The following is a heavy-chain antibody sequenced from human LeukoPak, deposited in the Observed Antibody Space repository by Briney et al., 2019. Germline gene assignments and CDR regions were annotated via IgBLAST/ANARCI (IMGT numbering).Heavy chain of an antibody. J-gene: IGHJ4*02. Sequence: PGGSLRLSCAASGFTFSSYSMNWVRQAPGKGLEWVSGISWNSGSIGYADSVKGRFTISRDNAKNSLYLQMNSLRAEDTALYYCAKARSFWSGSDYWGQGTLVTVSS. CDR2: ISWNSGSI. V-gene: IGHV3-9*01. CDR1: GFTFSSYS. D-gene: IGHD3-3*01. CDR3: AKARSFWSGSDY.